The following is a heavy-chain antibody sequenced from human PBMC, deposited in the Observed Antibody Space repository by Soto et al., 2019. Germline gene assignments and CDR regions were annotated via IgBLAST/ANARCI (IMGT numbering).Heavy chain of an antibody. D-gene: IGHD6-13*01. J-gene: IGHJ5*02. CDR2: IIPIFCTA. CDR3: ARDLEQIAAAHNWFDP. V-gene: IGHV1-69*06. Sequence: QVQLVQSGAEVKNPGSSVKDSCKASGGTFSSYAISWVRQAPGQVLEWMGGIIPIFCTANYAQKFQGRVTITADKSTSTAYMELSSLRYEDTSVYYGARDLEQIAAAHNWFDPWGQGTLVTVSS. CDR1: GGTFSSYA.